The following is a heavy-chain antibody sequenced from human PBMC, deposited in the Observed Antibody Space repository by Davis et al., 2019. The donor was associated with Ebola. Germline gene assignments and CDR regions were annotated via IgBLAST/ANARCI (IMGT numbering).Heavy chain of an antibody. Sequence: SCAASGFTLSGYDMNWVRQAPGKGLQWVAVIWDDGSNKYYADSVKGRFTISRNNSKNTLYLQMNSLRAEDTAVYYCATTPQYSSGQNKPFDYWGQGTLVTVSS. J-gene: IGHJ4*02. CDR2: IWDDGSNK. CDR3: ATTPQYSSGQNKPFDY. CDR1: GFTLSGYD. V-gene: IGHV3-33*08. D-gene: IGHD6-19*01.